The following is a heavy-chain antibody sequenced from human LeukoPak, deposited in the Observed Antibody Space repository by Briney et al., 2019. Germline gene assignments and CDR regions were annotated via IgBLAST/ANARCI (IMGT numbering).Heavy chain of an antibody. CDR3: AKEEGSFRYYGSGSYNY. D-gene: IGHD3-10*01. V-gene: IGHV3-23*01. CDR1: GFTFSSYA. CDR2: ISGSGGST. Sequence: PGGSLRLSCAASGFTFSSYAMSWVRQAPGKGLEWVSAISGSGGSTYYADSVKGRFTISRDNSKNTLYLQMNSLRAEDTAVYYCAKEEGSFRYYGSGSYNYWGQGTLVTVSS. J-gene: IGHJ4*02.